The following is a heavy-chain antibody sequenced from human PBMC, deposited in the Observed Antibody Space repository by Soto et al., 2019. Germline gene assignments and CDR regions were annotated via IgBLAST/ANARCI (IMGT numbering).Heavy chain of an antibody. CDR2: IYYSGST. Sequence: SETMSITCTVSGGSVSSSGYYWGWIRKPPGKGLEWIGSIYYSGSTYYNPSLKSRVTISVDTSKNQFSLKLSSVTAADTAVYYCARSPWGYYDSSGYRGYYFDYWGQGTLVTVSS. V-gene: IGHV4-39*07. J-gene: IGHJ4*02. CDR3: ARSPWGYYDSSGYRGYYFDY. CDR1: GGSVSSSGYY. D-gene: IGHD3-22*01.